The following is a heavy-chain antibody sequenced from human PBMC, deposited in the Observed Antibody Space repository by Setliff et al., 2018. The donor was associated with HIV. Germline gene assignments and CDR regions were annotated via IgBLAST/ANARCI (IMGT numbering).Heavy chain of an antibody. V-gene: IGHV4-38-2*01. D-gene: IGHD6-19*01. J-gene: IGHJ4*02. CDR2: VYHSGTT. CDR3: AKGVAGHSFDS. CDR1: GYSISTAYY. Sequence: SETLSLTCAVSGYSISTAYYWGWIRQPPGKGLEWIGSVYHSGTTYYNPSLKSRVTISVDTSKNQFSLKLSSVTAADTAVYYCAKGVAGHSFDSWGPGALVTVSS.